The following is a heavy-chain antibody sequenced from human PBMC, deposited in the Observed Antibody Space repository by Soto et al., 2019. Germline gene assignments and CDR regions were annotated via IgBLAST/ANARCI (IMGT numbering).Heavy chain of an antibody. CDR2: IYYSGST. CDR1: GGSISCYY. Sequence: SETLSLTCTVSGGSISCYYWSWIRQPPGKGLEWIGYIYYSGSTNYNPSLKSRVTISVDTSKNQFSLKLSSVTAADTAVYYCARDYYGSGSYYTHYYYYYGMDVWGQGTTVTVSS. CDR3: ARDYYGSGSYYTHYYYYYGMDV. V-gene: IGHV4-59*01. J-gene: IGHJ6*02. D-gene: IGHD3-10*01.